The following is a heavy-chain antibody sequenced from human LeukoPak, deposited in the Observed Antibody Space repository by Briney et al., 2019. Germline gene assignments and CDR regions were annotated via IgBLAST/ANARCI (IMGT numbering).Heavy chain of an antibody. CDR3: ARDAVQLNPYYYYGMDV. Sequence: ASVKVSCKASGYTFTGYYMHWVRQAPGQGIEWMGWINPNSGGTNYAQKFQGRVTMTRDTSISTAYMELSRLRSDDTAVYYCARDAVQLNPYYYYGMDVWGQGTTVTVSS. CDR1: GYTFTGYY. J-gene: IGHJ6*02. CDR2: INPNSGGT. D-gene: IGHD5-18*01. V-gene: IGHV1-2*02.